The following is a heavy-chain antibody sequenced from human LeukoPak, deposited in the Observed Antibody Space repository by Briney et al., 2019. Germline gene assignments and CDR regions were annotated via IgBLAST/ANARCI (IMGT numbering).Heavy chain of an antibody. CDR3: ARHPPLWFDY. CDR2: IYYSGST. J-gene: IGHJ4*02. CDR1: GGSISSSSYY. D-gene: IGHD3-10*01. Sequence: SETLSLTCTVSGGSISSSSYYWGWIRQPPGKGLEWIGSIYYSGSTYYNPSLKSRVTISVDTSKKQFSLKLSSVTAADTAVYYCARHPPLWFDYWGQGTLVTVSS. V-gene: IGHV4-39*01.